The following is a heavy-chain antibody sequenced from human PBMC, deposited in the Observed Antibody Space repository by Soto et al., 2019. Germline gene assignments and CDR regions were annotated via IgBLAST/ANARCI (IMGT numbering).Heavy chain of an antibody. J-gene: IGHJ4*02. CDR2: ISAYNGNT. CDR3: ARVXYYDILTGYSLPYYFDY. CDR1: GYTFTSYG. D-gene: IGHD3-9*01. V-gene: IGHV1-18*04. Sequence: GASVQVSCKASGYTFTSYGISWVRQAPGQGLEWMGWISAYNGNTNYAQKLQGRVTMTTDTSTSTAYMELRSLRSDDTAVYYCARVXYYDILTGYSLPYYFDYWGQGTLVTVSS.